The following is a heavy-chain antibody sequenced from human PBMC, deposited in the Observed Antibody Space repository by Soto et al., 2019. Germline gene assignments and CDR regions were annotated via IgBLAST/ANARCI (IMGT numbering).Heavy chain of an antibody. CDR2: MVPLFHTP. CDR3: AGGRSSDTGHVESFISFISIDV. J-gene: IGHJ6*02. D-gene: IGHD2-8*02. CDR1: GATFNTFA. V-gene: IGHV1-69*01. Sequence: QVHLVQSVPEVEKPGSSVTLSCRASGATFNTFALSWVRQAHGQGLDWMGGMVPLFHTPNYAQKFQGSITITASEFTSTSYMELRSLNSEDTARYSWAGGRSSDTGHVESFISFISIDVWGQGTTVTVA.